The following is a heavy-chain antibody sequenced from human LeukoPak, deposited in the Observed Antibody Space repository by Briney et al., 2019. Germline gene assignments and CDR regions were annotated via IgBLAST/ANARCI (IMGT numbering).Heavy chain of an antibody. V-gene: IGHV1-2*02. D-gene: IGHD4-17*01. CDR2: LNSRNGAI. Sequence: ASVKVSCKASGYSFIEYYMHWVRQAPGQGLEWVGMLNSRNGAIKYAQKFQGRVAMTRDTPISAAYMEVTTLKSDDTAVYYCVADIRLRPSWGQGTLVIVSS. J-gene: IGHJ5*02. CDR3: VADIRLRPS. CDR1: GYSFIEYY.